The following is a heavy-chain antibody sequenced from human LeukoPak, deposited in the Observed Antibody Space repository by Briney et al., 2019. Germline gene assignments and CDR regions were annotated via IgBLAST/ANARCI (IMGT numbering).Heavy chain of an antibody. CDR1: GFTFSSYE. CDR3: AELGITMIGGV. D-gene: IGHD3-10*02. V-gene: IGHV3-7*01. Sequence: GGSLRLSCAASGFTFSSYEMNWVRQAPGKGLEWVANIKQDGSEKNYVGSVKGRFTIARDNAKNSLYLQMNSLRAEDTAVYYCAELGITMIGGVWGKGTTVTISS. J-gene: IGHJ6*04. CDR2: IKQDGSEK.